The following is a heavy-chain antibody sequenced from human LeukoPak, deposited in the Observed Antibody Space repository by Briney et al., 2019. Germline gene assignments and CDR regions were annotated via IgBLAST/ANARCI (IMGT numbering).Heavy chain of an antibody. CDR2: ISGSGGST. J-gene: IGHJ4*02. CDR1: GFTFSSYA. D-gene: IGHD2-15*01. CDR3: AKLCSGGSCYKII. V-gene: IGHV3-23*01. Sequence: GGSLRLSCAASGFTFSSYAMSWVRQAPGKGLEWVSAISGSGGSTYYADSVKGRLTISRDNSKNTLYLQMNSLRAEDTAVYYCAKLCSGGSCYKIIWGQGTLVTVSS.